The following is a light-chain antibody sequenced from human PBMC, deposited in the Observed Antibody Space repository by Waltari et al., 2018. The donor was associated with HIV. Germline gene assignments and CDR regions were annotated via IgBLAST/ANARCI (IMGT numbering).Light chain of an antibody. J-gene: IGLJ2*01. CDR3: QTWGAGIQV. V-gene: IGLV4-69*02. CDR1: SGPSTYP. Sequence: QLVLTQSPSPSASLGASVKLTCSLRSGPSTYPIACLHQQPAKGPRFLMKVNSDGSHNKRDEIPDRFSGSSSGAERYLTISSLQYDDEADYYCQTWGAGIQVFGGGTKLTVL. CDR2: VNSDGSH.